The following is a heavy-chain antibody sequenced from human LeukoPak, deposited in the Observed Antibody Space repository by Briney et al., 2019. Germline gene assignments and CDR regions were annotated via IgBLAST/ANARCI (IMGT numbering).Heavy chain of an antibody. CDR3: ARHKGAAYCGSSSCYTPLDP. CDR1: GYSFTSYW. Sequence: GESLKISCKGSGYSFTSYWIGWVRQMPGKGLEWMGIIYPGDSDTRYSPSFQGQVTISADKSVTTAYLHWNTLKASDTAMYFCARHKGAAYCGSSSCYTPLDPWGQGTLVTVSP. CDR2: IYPGDSDT. V-gene: IGHV5-51*01. D-gene: IGHD2-2*02. J-gene: IGHJ5*02.